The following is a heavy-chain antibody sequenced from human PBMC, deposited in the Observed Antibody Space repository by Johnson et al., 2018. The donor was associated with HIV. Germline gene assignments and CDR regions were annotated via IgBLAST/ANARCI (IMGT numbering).Heavy chain of an antibody. CDR1: GFTFSSYD. D-gene: IGHD4-23*01. CDR2: ISGSGGST. J-gene: IGHJ3*02. Sequence: VQLVESGGGVVQPGRSLRLSCAASGFTFSSYDMHWVRQATGKGLEWVSAISGSGGSTYYADSVKGRFTISRDNSKNTLYLQMNSLRAEDTAVYYCAKEAYGGNSPHAFDIWGQGTMVTVSS. CDR3: AKEAYGGNSPHAFDI. V-gene: IGHV3-23*04.